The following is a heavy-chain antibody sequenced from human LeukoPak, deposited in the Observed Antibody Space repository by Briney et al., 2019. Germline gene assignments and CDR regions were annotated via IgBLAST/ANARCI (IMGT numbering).Heavy chain of an antibody. J-gene: IGHJ5*02. D-gene: IGHD6-19*01. CDR1: GGTFSSSA. CDR2: IIPILGIA. Sequence: GASVKVSCKASGGTFSSSAISWVRQAPGQGLEWMGRIIPILGIANYAQKFQGRVTITADKSTSTAYMELSSLRSEDTAVYYCARGIAVANWFDPWGQGTLVTVSS. CDR3: ARGIAVANWFDP. V-gene: IGHV1-69*04.